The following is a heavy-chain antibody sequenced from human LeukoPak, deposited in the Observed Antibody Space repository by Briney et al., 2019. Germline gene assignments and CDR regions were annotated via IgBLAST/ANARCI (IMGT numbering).Heavy chain of an antibody. CDR3: AKDIAQYSYGYFDY. CDR2: ISWDGGST. Sequence: GGSLRLSFAASGFTFDDYAMHWVRQAPGWGLEWVSLISWDGGSTYYADSVKGRFTISRDNSKNSLYLQMNSLRAEDTALYYCAKDIAQYSYGYFDYWGQGTLVTVSS. J-gene: IGHJ4*02. CDR1: GFTFDDYA. V-gene: IGHV3-43D*03. D-gene: IGHD5-18*01.